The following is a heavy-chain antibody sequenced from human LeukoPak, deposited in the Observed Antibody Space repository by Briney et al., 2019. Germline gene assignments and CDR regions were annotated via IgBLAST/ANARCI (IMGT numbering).Heavy chain of an antibody. CDR2: INQSGNT. Sequence: SETLSLTCSVYGDSFGGYYWRWLRQSPEKGLEWVAEINQSGNTNYNPSRKSRVTISVATPKNQFSLKVTSVVAADTAVYYCATGPGGYYFDYWGQGTLVTVSS. J-gene: IGHJ4*02. V-gene: IGHV4-34*01. CDR3: ATGPGGYYFDY. D-gene: IGHD3-3*01. CDR1: GDSFGGYY.